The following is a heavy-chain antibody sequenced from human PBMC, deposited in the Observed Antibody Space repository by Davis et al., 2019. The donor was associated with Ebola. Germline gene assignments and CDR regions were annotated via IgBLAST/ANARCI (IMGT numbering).Heavy chain of an antibody. CDR2: IYYSGST. CDR3: ARTSYSSSWYYYYGMDV. J-gene: IGHJ6*02. D-gene: IGHD6-13*01. CDR1: GGPISSYY. V-gene: IGHV4-59*01. Sequence: MPGGSLRLSCTVSGGPISSYYWSWIRQPPGKGLEWIGYIYYSGSTNYNPSLKSRVTISVDTSKNQFSLKLSSVTAADTAVYYCARTSYSSSWYYYYGMDVWGQGTTVTVSS.